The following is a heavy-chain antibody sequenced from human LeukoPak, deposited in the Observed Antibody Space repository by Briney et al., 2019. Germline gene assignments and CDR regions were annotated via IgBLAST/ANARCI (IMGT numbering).Heavy chain of an antibody. V-gene: IGHV3-23*01. CDR1: GFTFTSYA. CDR3: AKERLGGNYGDYAVDY. CDR2: VSGSGDGT. Sequence: GVLRLPCAASGFTFTSYAMGWVRQAPGKGLEWVSSVSGSGDGTYYADSVKGRFTISRDNSKKTLDLHMDSLRAEDTAVYYCAKERLGGNYGDYAVDYWGQGTMVTVSS. J-gene: IGHJ4*02. D-gene: IGHD4-17*01.